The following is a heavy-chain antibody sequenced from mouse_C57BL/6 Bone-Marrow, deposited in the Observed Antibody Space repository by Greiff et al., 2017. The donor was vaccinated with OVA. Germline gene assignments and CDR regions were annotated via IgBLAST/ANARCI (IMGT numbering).Heavy chain of an antibody. V-gene: IGHV5-17*01. J-gene: IGHJ2*01. CDR1: GFTFSDYG. CDR3: ARTTVVAFDY. CDR2: ISSGSSTI. D-gene: IGHD1-1*01. Sequence: VHVKQSGGGLVKPGGSLKLSCAASGFTFSDYGMHWVRQAPEKGLEWVAYISSGSSTIYYADTVKGRFTSSRDNDKNTLFLQMTSLRSEDTAMYYCARTTVVAFDYWGQGTTLTVSS.